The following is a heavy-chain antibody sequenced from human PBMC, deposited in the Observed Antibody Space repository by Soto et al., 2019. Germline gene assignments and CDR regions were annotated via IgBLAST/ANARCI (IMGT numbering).Heavy chain of an antibody. CDR1: GFTFSSYA. CDR3: AKDLRHSGSYFDAFDI. J-gene: IGHJ3*02. D-gene: IGHD1-26*01. CDR2: ISGSGGST. V-gene: IGHV3-23*01. Sequence: GGSLRLSCAASGFTFSSYAMSWVRQAPGKGLEWVSAISGSGGSTYYADSVKGRFTISRDNSKNTLYLQMNSLRAEDTAVYYCAKDLRHSGSYFDAFDIWGQGTMVTVSS.